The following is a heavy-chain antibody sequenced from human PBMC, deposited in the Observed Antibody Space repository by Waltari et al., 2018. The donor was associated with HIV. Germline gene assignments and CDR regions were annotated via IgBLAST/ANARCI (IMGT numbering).Heavy chain of an antibody. J-gene: IGHJ2*01. CDR1: GDHLSNSHHF. V-gene: IGHV4-39*01. D-gene: IGHD1-26*01. Sequence: HPPLVESGPGVVKPSPTLYLTCPVSGDHLSNSHHFRAWIRQTPGKGLEWVGSIYYSGPNYYNPSLRRLVTISVDTSKNQFSLKLSSVTTADTAVFYCARHALRVGAAYWNFDLWGRGTLVTVSS. CDR3: ARHALRVGAAYWNFDL. CDR2: IYYSGPN.